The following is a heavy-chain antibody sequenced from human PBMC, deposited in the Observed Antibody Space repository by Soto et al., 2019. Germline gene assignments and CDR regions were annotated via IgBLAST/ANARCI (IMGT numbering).Heavy chain of an antibody. V-gene: IGHV5-51*01. J-gene: IGHJ6*03. CDR3: ARPSYSSSWPYYYYMDV. D-gene: IGHD6-13*01. Sequence: GESLKISCKGPGYSFTSYWIGWVRQMPGKGLEWMGIIYPGDSDTRYSPSFQGQVTISADKSISTAYLQWSSLKASDTAMYYCARPSYSSSWPYYYYMDVWGKGTTVTVSS. CDR1: GYSFTSYW. CDR2: IYPGDSDT.